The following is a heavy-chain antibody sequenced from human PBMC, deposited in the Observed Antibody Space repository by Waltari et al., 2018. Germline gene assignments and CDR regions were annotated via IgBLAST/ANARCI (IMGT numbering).Heavy chain of an antibody. J-gene: IGHJ6*03. V-gene: IGHV4-4*07. D-gene: IGHD1-7*01. CDR1: GGSISSYY. CDR3: ARGLLELGYYYYYMDV. Sequence: QVQLQESGPGLVKPSETLSLTCTVSGGSISSYYWSWIRQPAGKGLEWIGRIYTSGSTNYNPSLKSRVTMSVDTSKNQFSLKLSSVTAADTAVYYCARGLLELGYYYYYMDVWGKGTTVTISS. CDR2: IYTSGST.